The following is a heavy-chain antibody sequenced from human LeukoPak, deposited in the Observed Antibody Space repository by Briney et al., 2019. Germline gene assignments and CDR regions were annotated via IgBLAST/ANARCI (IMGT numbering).Heavy chain of an antibody. J-gene: IGHJ4*01. Sequence: GGSLRLSCAASGFTFTTYAMTWVRQAPGKGLEWVSSIGGSGDATYYAGAVKGRFSVSRDNSKNTLYLQMNSLRADDTALYHCARDSGSYLQPTDFWGHGTLVTVSS. V-gene: IGHV3-23*01. D-gene: IGHD1-26*01. CDR2: IGGSGDAT. CDR3: ARDSGSYLQPTDF. CDR1: GFTFTTYA.